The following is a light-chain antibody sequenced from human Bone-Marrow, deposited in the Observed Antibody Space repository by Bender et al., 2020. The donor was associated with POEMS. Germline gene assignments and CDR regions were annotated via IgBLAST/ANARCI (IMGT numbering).Light chain of an antibody. CDR1: SIGRNP. J-gene: IGLJ2*01. CDR3: QSYDTVLRGSI. CDR2: GNI. Sequence: QSVLTQPPSASGTPGQRVTISCSGGSIGRNPINWYQQLPGTAPKLLIYGNINRPSGVPDRFSGSKSGTSASLAIAGLQAEDEADYYCQSYDTVLRGSIFGGGTKLTVL. V-gene: IGLV1-40*01.